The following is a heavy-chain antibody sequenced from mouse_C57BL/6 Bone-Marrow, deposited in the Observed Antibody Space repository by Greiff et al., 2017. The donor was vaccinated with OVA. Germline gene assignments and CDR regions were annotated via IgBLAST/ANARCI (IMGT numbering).Heavy chain of an antibody. J-gene: IGHJ1*03. Sequence: VQLQESGAELARPGASVKLSCKASGYTFTSYGISWVKQRTGQGLEWIGEIYPRSGNTYYNEKFKGKATLTADKSSSTAYMELRSLTSEDSAVYFCARMGGYSNSWYCDVWGTGTTVTVSS. CDR1: GYTFTSYG. CDR3: ARMGGYSNSWYCDV. D-gene: IGHD2-5*01. CDR2: IYPRSGNT. V-gene: IGHV1-81*01.